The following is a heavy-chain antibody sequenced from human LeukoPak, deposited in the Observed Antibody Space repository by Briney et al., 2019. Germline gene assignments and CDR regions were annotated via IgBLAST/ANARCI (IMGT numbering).Heavy chain of an antibody. J-gene: IGHJ4*02. D-gene: IGHD5/OR15-5a*01. CDR1: GGIFGSYA. CDR2: IIPILGIA. Sequence: SVKVSCKASGGIFGSYAISWVRQAPGQGLEWMGRIIPILGIANYAQKFQGRVTITADKSTSTAYMDLSSLRSEDTAVYYCARDLPPYYFDYWGQGTLVTVSS. CDR3: ARDLPPYYFDY. V-gene: IGHV1-69*04.